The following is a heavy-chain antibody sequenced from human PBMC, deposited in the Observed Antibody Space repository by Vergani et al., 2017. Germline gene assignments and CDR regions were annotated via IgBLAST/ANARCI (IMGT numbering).Heavy chain of an antibody. J-gene: IGHJ2*01. CDR1: GDSVSSNSAA. V-gene: IGHV6-1*01. CDR2: TYYRSKWYN. CDR3: ARVVDIVATLSWYFDL. Sequence: QVQLQQSGPGLVKPSQTLSLTCAISGDSVSSNSAAWNWIRQSPSRGLEWLGRTYYRSKWYNDYAVSVKSRITINPDTSKNQFSLKLSSVTAADTAVYYXARVVDIVATLSWYFDLWGRGTLVTVSS. D-gene: IGHD5-12*01.